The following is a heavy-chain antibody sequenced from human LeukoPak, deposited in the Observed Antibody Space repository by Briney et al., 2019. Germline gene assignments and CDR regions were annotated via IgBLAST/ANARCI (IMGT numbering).Heavy chain of an antibody. Sequence: SQTLSPTCAISGDSVSSNSAAWNWIRQSPSRGLEWLGRTYYRSKWYNDYAVSVKSRIAVKPDTSKNQVSLQLNSVTPEDTAVYCCARDNSYGYFYFDSWGQGTLVTVSS. J-gene: IGHJ4*02. V-gene: IGHV6-1*01. CDR1: GDSVSSNSAA. CDR2: TYYRSKWYN. CDR3: ARDNSYGYFYFDS. D-gene: IGHD5-18*01.